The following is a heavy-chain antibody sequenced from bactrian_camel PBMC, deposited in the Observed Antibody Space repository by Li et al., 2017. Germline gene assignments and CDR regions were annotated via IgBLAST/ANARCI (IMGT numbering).Heavy chain of an antibody. Sequence: HVQLVESGGGSVQAGGSLRLSCKVSGHSRGSNCVGWYRLPPGRAPAEREGIAAIRRDGGETWYAASVKGRSTISRDSAKNTVYLQMNNLQPEDTATYYCAADSPVPTLSTLYGGRWYCPFGYWGQGTQVTVS. V-gene: IGHV3-3*01. CDR2: IRRDGGET. J-gene: IGHJ6*01. CDR1: GHSRGSNC. CDR3: AADSPVPTLSTLYGGRWYCPFGY. D-gene: IGHD6*01.